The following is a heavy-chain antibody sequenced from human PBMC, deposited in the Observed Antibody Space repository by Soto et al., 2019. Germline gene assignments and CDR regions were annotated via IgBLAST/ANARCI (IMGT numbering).Heavy chain of an antibody. V-gene: IGHV3-23*01. CDR3: YTKGEGGALEH. CDR2: ISGSGGST. D-gene: IGHD3-16*01. J-gene: IGHJ4*02. CDR1: GFTFSSYA. Sequence: EVQLLESGGGLVQPGGSLRLSCAASGFTFSSYAMSWVRQAPGKGLEWVSAISGSGGSTYYADSVKGRFTISRDNSKNTLYLQMNTLRGEDKAVYYSYTKGEGGALEHWGPGTLVTVSS.